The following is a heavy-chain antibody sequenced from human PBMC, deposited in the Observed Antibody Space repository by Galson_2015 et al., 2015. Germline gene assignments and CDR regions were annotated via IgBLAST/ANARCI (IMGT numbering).Heavy chain of an antibody. D-gene: IGHD3-10*01. CDR3: ARFVSGTDAFDI. CDR2: INHSGST. V-gene: IGHV4-34*01. Sequence: SETLSLTCAVYGGSFSGSYWSWIRQPPGKGLEWIGEINHSGSTNYNPSLKSRVTISVDTSKNRFSLKLSSVTAEDTAVYYCARFVSGTDAFDISGHGTMVTLSS. J-gene: IGHJ3*02. CDR1: GGSFSGSY.